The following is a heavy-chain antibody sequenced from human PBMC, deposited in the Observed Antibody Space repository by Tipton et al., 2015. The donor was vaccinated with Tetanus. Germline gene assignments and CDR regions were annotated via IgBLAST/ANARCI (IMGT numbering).Heavy chain of an antibody. D-gene: IGHD6-25*01. CDR2: IYYSGST. CDR1: GGSISSSSYY. CDR3: ARASSGYYYYYYGMDV. V-gene: IGHV4-39*07. Sequence: TLSLTCTVSGGSISSSSYYWGWIRQPPGKGLEWIGSIYYSGSTNYNPSLKSRVTMSVDTSKNQFSLKLSSVTAADTAVYYCARASSGYYYYYYGMDVWGQGTTVTVSS. J-gene: IGHJ6*02.